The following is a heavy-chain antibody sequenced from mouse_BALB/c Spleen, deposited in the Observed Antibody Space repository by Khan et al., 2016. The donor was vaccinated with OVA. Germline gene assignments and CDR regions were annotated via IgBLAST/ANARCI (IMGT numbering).Heavy chain of an antibody. D-gene: IGHD1-1*01. V-gene: IGHV3-2*02. CDR2: ITYSGST. Sequence: EVQLQESGPGLVKPSQSLSLTCTVTGYSITSDYAWNWIRQFPGNKLEWMAYITYSGSTGYNPSLTSRISITRDKSKNQFFLQLNSVTSEDTATSYCARGYGSSYLFFDYWGQGTTLTVSS. CDR3: ARGYGSSYLFFDY. J-gene: IGHJ2*01. CDR1: GYSITSDYA.